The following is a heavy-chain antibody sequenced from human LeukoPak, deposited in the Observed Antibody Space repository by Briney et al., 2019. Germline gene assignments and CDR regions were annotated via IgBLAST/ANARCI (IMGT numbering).Heavy chain of an antibody. J-gene: IGHJ4*02. CDR3: VRRPTVTTFFDY. D-gene: IGHD2/OR15-2a*01. CDR1: GGSISSYY. Sequence: SETLSLTCTVSGGSISSYYWSWIRQPPGKGLEWIGYIYNSGSTNYNPSLKSRVTISVDTSKNQFSLKVSSVTAADTAVYYCVRRPTVTTFFDYWGQGTLVTVSS. V-gene: IGHV4-59*01. CDR2: IYNSGST.